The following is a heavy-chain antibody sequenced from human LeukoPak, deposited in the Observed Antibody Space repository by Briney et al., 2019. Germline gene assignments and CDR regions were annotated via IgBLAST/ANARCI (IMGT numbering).Heavy chain of an antibody. V-gene: IGHV3-7*01. Sequence: SGGSLRLSCAAAGFTFSTYWMNWVRQAPGKGLEWVANIKQDGSEKYYVDSVKGRFTISRDNAKNSLYLQMNSLRAEDTAVYYCARSGRSQNWFDPWGQGTLVTVSS. CDR1: GFTFSTYW. D-gene: IGHD2-15*01. J-gene: IGHJ5*02. CDR2: IKQDGSEK. CDR3: ARSGRSQNWFDP.